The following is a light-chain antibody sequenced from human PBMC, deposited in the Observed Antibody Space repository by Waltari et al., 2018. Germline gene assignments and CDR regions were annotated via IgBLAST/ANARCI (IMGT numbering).Light chain of an antibody. CDR2: KAS. Sequence: DIQMTQSPSSLSASVGHRVTIPCRASENVNNYLNGYQQKPGKAPKLLIYKASTLQSGVPSRFSGSGSGTDYTFTISSLQSEDVATYYCQHNYGTPPTFGQGTKVEIK. V-gene: IGKV1-39*01. CDR1: ENVNNY. J-gene: IGKJ1*01. CDR3: QHNYGTPPT.